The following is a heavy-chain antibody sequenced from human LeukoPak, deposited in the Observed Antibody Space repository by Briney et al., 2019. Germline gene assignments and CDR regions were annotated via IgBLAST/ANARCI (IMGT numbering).Heavy chain of an antibody. D-gene: IGHD1-26*01. CDR2: MNPNSGNT. Sequence: ASVKVSCKASGYTFSNYDINWVRQATGQGLEWMGWMNPNSGNTGYAQKFQGRVTITKNTSISTAYMELSSLRSEDTAVYYCARQSYVGIGWEPYFDYWGQGTLVTVSS. CDR3: ARQSYVGIGWEPYFDY. CDR1: GYTFSNYD. V-gene: IGHV1-8*03. J-gene: IGHJ4*02.